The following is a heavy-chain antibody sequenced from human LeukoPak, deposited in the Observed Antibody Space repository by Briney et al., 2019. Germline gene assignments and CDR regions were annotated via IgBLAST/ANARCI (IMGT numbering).Heavy chain of an antibody. CDR2: IYYSGST. Sequence: GSLRLSCAASGFTVSSNYMSWVRQAPGKGLEWIGYIYYSGSTNYNPSLKSRVTISVDTSKNQFSLKLNSITTADTAVYYCARVRLSGTYLDAFDIWGQGTMVTVSS. V-gene: IGHV4-59*02. D-gene: IGHD1-26*01. J-gene: IGHJ3*02. CDR1: GFTVSSNY. CDR3: ARVRLSGTYLDAFDI.